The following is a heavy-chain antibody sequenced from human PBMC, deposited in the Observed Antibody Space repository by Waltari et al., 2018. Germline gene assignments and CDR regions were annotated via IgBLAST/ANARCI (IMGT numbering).Heavy chain of an antibody. Sequence: QVQLQQWGAGLLKPSETLSLTCAVYGGSFSGYYWSWIRQPPGKGLEWIGEINHSGSTNDNPALKRRVTISVDTSKNQFSLKLSSVTAADTAVYYCARGYRLAAAGTRSGWFDPWGQGTLVTVSS. V-gene: IGHV4-34*01. CDR2: INHSGST. CDR3: ARGYRLAAAGTRSGWFDP. CDR1: GGSFSGYY. D-gene: IGHD6-13*01. J-gene: IGHJ5*02.